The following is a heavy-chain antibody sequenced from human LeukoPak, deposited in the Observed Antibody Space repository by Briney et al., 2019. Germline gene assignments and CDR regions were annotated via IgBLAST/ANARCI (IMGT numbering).Heavy chain of an antibody. CDR1: GYTFTDYY. V-gene: IGHV1-2*02. J-gene: IGHJ5*02. D-gene: IGHD2-21*02. CDR3: ARDVETGS. Sequence: ASVNVSCKASGYTFTDYYIYRVRQAPGQGLECMGWINPKSGASTYVQKFHGRVTLTRDTSISTAYMELRTLRCNDTSIYYCARDVETGSWGQGTLVTVSS. CDR2: INPKSGAS.